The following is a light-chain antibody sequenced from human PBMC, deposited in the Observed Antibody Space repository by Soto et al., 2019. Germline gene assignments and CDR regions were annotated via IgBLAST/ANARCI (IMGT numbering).Light chain of an antibody. V-gene: IGKV3-11*01. CDR3: QQRTDWPPIT. CDR2: DAS. CDR1: QSVRTV. J-gene: IGKJ5*01. Sequence: DIVLTQSPATLSLSPGERATLSCGASQSVRTVLAWYQQKPGQAPRLLIYDASTRATGVPARFSGSGSGTEYILTIINLQSADFGVYYCQQRTDWPPITFGQGTRLDIK.